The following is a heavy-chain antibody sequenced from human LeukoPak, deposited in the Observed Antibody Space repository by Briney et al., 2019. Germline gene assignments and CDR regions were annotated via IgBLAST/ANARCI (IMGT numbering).Heavy chain of an antibody. D-gene: IGHD2-15*01. Sequence: GGSLRLSCAASGFTFSNAWMSWVRQAPGNGLEWLGRIKSKTDGGTTDYAAPVNGRFTISRDDSKNTLYLQMNSLKTEDTAVYYCVGYCSGGNCPNAFDIWGQGTMVTVSS. CDR3: VGYCSGGNCPNAFDI. V-gene: IGHV3-15*01. J-gene: IGHJ3*02. CDR2: IKSKTDGGTT. CDR1: GFTFSNAW.